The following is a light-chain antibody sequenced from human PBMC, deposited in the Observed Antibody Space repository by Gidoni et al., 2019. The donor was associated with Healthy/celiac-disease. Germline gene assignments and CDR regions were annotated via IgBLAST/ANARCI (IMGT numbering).Light chain of an antibody. V-gene: IGLV2-11*01. CDR2: DVS. J-gene: IGLJ2*01. Sequence: QSALTQPRSVSGSPGPSVPISCTGTSSDVGGSNYVSWYQQHPGKAPKLMIYDVSKRPSGVPDRFSGSKSGNTASLTISGLQAEDEADYYCCSYAGSYTFEVVFGGGTKLTVL. CDR1: SSDVGGSNY. CDR3: CSYAGSYTFEVV.